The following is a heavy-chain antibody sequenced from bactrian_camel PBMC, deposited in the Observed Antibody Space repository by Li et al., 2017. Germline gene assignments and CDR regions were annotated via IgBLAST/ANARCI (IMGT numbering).Heavy chain of an antibody. Sequence: QLVESGGGLVRPGGSLRLSCAASGFTFSSYYMTWVRQAPGKGLEWVSSIYKDGSNTYYADSVKGRFTISQDSANYTLYLQMNSLKPEDTAMYYCAFDWPHDGASWEAISTDRGYWGQGTQVTVS. J-gene: IGHJ6*01. D-gene: IGHD2*01. V-gene: IGHV3-2*01. CDR1: GFTFSSYY. CDR2: IYKDGSNT. CDR3: AFDWPHDGASWEAISTDRGY.